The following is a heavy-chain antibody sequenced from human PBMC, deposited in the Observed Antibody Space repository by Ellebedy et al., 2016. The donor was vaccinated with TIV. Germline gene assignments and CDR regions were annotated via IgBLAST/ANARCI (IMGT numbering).Heavy chain of an antibody. CDR3: ARVVPRLGEFPDY. D-gene: IGHD3-16*01. CDR1: GGSISSGDYY. CDR2: IYYSGST. V-gene: IGHV4-30-4*01. Sequence: MPSETLSLTCTVSGGSISSGDYYWSWIRQPPGKGLEWIGYIYYSGSTYYNPSLKSRVTISVDTSKNQFSLKLSSVTAADTAVYYCARVVPRLGEFPDYWGQGTLVTVSS. J-gene: IGHJ4*02.